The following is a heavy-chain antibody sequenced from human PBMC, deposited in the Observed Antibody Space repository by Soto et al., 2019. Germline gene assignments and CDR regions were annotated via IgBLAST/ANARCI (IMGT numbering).Heavy chain of an antibody. D-gene: IGHD1-26*01. CDR1: EFTFRSYA. Sequence: VQLLESGGGLVQPGGSLRLSCAASEFTFRSYAMSWVRQAPGKGLEWVSTISGSGGNTYYADSVKGRFTISRDNSKNTLYLQMNSLRPEDTALYYCAKEGQRIVGATVPLDYWGQGTLVTVSS. V-gene: IGHV3-23*01. J-gene: IGHJ4*02. CDR2: ISGSGGNT. CDR3: AKEGQRIVGATVPLDY.